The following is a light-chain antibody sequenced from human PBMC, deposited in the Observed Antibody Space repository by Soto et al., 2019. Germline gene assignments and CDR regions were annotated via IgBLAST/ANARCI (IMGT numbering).Light chain of an antibody. CDR3: SSYTSSSTVV. CDR1: SSDVGGYNY. CDR2: EVS. Sequence: QSALTQPASVSGSPGQSITISCTGTSSDVGGYNYVSWYQQHPGKAPKVMIYEVSNRPSGVSNRFSGSKSGNTASLTISGLRAEDEADYYCSSYTSSSTVVFGGGTKLTVL. J-gene: IGLJ2*01. V-gene: IGLV2-14*01.